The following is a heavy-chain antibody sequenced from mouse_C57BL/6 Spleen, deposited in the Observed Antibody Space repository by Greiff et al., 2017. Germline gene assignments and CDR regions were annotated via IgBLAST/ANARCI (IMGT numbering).Heavy chain of an antibody. CDR1: GYTFTSYW. CDR2: IHPSDSDT. V-gene: IGHV1-74*01. CDR3: AISDYFFDY. Sequence: QVHVKQPGAELVKPGASVKVSCKASGYTFTSYWMHWVKQRPGQGLEWIGRIHPSDSDTNYNQKFKGKATLTVDKSSSTAYMQLSSLTSEDSAVYYCAISDYFFDYWGQGTTLTVSS. J-gene: IGHJ2*01. D-gene: IGHD2-4*01.